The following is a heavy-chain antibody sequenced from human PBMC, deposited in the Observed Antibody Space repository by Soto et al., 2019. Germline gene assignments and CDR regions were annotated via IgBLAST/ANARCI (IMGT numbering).Heavy chain of an antibody. D-gene: IGHD6-25*01. Sequence: GGSLRLSCAASGFTFSSYGMHWVRQAPGKGLEWVAHISQDGSKKYYVDSVKGRFTISRDNAKNTLYLQMNSLRAEDTAVYYCERQAGYWGQGTLVTVSS. CDR1: GFTFSSYG. CDR2: ISQDGSKK. CDR3: ERQAGY. J-gene: IGHJ4*02. V-gene: IGHV3-7*01.